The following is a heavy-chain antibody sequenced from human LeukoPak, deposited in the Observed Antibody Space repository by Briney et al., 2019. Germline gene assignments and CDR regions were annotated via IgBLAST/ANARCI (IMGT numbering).Heavy chain of an antibody. J-gene: IGHJ4*02. CDR2: IKEDGSEK. V-gene: IGHV3-7*01. Sequence: AGGSLRLSCAASGFTFSSYGMHWVRQAPGKGLEWVANIKEDGSEKYYVDSVKGRFTISRDNAKNSLYLQMNSLRAEDTAVYYCAREGLYSGYDPGEYFDYWGQGTLVTVSS. D-gene: IGHD5-12*01. CDR3: AREGLYSGYDPGEYFDY. CDR1: GFTFSSYG.